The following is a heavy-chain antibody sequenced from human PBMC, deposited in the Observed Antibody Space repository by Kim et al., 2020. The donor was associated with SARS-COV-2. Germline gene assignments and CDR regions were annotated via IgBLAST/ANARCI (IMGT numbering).Heavy chain of an antibody. Sequence: SETLSLTCAVYGGSFSGYYCSWIRQPPGKGLEWIGEINHSGSTNYNPSLKSRVTISVDTSKNQFSLKLSSVTAADTAVYYCARGEYDYVWGSYRMNWFDPWGQGTLAT. D-gene: IGHD3-16*02. J-gene: IGHJ5*02. CDR1: GGSFSGYY. CDR2: INHSGST. V-gene: IGHV4-34*01. CDR3: ARGEYDYVWGSYRMNWFDP.